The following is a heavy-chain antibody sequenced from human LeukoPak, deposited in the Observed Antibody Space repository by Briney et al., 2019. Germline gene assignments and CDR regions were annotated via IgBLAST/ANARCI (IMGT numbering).Heavy chain of an antibody. CDR1: GFTINIYA. D-gene: IGHD4-17*01. V-gene: IGHV3-23*01. CDR3: AKDPNGDYVGAFDG. J-gene: IGHJ3*01. CDR2: ITVNGGGI. Sequence: GGSLRLSCAPSGFTINIYAMTWVRQAPGKGLEWVSSITVNGGGISYADSVKGRFTISRDNSKDTLYLQMNSLRAEDTAVYYCAKDPNGDYVGAFDGWDQGTRVTVSS.